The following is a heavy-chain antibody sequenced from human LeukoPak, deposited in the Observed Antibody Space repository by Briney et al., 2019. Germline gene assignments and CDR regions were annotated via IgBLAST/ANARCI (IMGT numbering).Heavy chain of an antibody. D-gene: IGHD3-16*01. V-gene: IGHV4-61*02. CDR1: GDSISSDSYY. CDR3: ARRRLRQPYNY. Sequence: SETLSLTCTVSGDSISSDSYYWSWIRQPAGKGLEWIGRIYSSGSTNYNPSLKSRVTMSLDTSKNQFSLRLTSVTAADTAVYYCARRRLRQPYNYWGQGTLVTVSS. J-gene: IGHJ4*02. CDR2: IYSSGST.